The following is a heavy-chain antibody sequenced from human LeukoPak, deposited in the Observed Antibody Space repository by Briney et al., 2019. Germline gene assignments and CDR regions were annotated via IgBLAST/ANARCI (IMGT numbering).Heavy chain of an antibody. J-gene: IGHJ5*02. V-gene: IGHV3-23*01. Sequence: GGSLRLSCAASGFTFSSSAMSWVRQAPGKGLEWVSNISGSGSGGSTYYADSVKGRFTISRDNSKNTLYLQMNSLRAEDTAVYYCAKAGLLNWFDPWGQGTLVTVSS. CDR1: GFTFSSSA. D-gene: IGHD3-10*01. CDR2: ISGSGSGGST. CDR3: AKAGLLNWFDP.